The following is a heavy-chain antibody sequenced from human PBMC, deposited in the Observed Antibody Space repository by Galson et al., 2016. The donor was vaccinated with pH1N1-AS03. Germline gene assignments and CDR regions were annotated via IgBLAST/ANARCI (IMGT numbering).Heavy chain of an antibody. CDR1: GYRFASYW. D-gene: IGHD1-26*01. Sequence: QSGAEVKKPGQSLRISCKGSGYRFASYWITWVRQVPGKGLEWMGNFDPNDSNTMYSPSFQGQITISADKSISTAYLQWSSLKASDTAMYYCARRVSYTGSYPLDYWGQGTLVTVSS. CDR3: ARRVSYTGSYPLDY. V-gene: IGHV5-10-1*04. J-gene: IGHJ4*02. CDR2: FDPNDSNT.